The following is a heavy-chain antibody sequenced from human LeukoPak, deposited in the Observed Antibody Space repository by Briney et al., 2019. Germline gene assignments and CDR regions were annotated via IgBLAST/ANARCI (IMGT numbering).Heavy chain of an antibody. D-gene: IGHD1-26*01. CDR3: ARVYRTWELRGRYFDS. V-gene: IGHV3-48*03. J-gene: IGHJ4*02. CDR1: GFTFSSCE. CDR2: FSSSGSTI. Sequence: PGGSLRLSCGASGFTFSSCEMNWVRQAPGKGLEWVSYFSSSGSTIYYADSVKGRFTISRDNAKISLYLQMNSLRAEDTAGYYCARVYRTWELRGRYFDSWGQGTLVTVSS.